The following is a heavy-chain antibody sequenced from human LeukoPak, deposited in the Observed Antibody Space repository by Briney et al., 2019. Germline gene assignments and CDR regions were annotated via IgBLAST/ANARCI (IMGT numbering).Heavy chain of an antibody. D-gene: IGHD6-13*01. V-gene: IGHV4-59*01. CDR2: IYYSGST. CDR3: AREKYSRSPYYYVDV. Sequence: SETLSLTCTVSGGSISGYYWSWIRQPPGKGLEWIGYIYYSGSTKYNPSLKSRVTISIDTSSNQFSLRLSSVTAADTAIYYCAREKYSRSPYYYVDVCGKGTTVTVSS. J-gene: IGHJ6*03. CDR1: GGSISGYY.